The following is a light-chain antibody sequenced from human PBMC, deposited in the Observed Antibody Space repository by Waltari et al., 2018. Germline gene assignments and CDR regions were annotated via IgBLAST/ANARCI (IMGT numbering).Light chain of an antibody. Sequence: QSALTQPRSVSGSPGQSVTISCPGTSSDVGGYNYVSWYHQHPGKAPKLMIHDVNKRPSGVPDRFSGSKSGNTASLTISGLQAEDEADYYCCSYAGSYIFGVFGGGTKLTVL. CDR3: CSYAGSYIFGV. CDR2: DVN. J-gene: IGLJ2*01. CDR1: SSDVGGYNY. V-gene: IGLV2-11*01.